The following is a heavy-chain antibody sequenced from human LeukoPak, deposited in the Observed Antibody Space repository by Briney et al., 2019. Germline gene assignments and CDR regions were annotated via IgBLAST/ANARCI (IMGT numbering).Heavy chain of an antibody. CDR2: INPNSGGT. D-gene: IGHD5/OR15-5a*01. V-gene: IGHV1-2*02. Sequence: GASVTVSCKASRYIFTGYYMHWVRQAPGQGLEWMGWINPNSGGTNYAQKFQGRVTMTRDTSISTAYMELSSLRSDDTAVYYCATARDRNSVYSSLDYWGQGTLVTVSS. CDR1: RYIFTGYY. CDR3: ATARDRNSVYSSLDY. J-gene: IGHJ4*02.